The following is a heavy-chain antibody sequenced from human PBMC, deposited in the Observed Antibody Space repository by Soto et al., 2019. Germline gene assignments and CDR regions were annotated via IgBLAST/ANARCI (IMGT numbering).Heavy chain of an antibody. V-gene: IGHV3-9*01. CDR1: GFTFDDYA. CDR3: AKDIDYGGNSIDY. D-gene: IGHD4-17*01. J-gene: IGHJ4*02. Sequence: EVQLVESGGGLVQPGRSLRLSCAASGFTFDDYARHWVRQAPGKGLEWVSGISWNSGSIGYADSVKGRFTISRDNAKNSLYLQMNSLRAEDTALYYCAKDIDYGGNSIDYWGQGTLVTVSS. CDR2: ISWNSGSI.